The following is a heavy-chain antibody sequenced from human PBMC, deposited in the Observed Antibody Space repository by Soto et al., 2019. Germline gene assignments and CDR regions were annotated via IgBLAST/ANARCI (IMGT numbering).Heavy chain of an antibody. D-gene: IGHD2-2*02. CDR2: ISYDGSNK. V-gene: IGHV3-30-3*01. CDR1: GFTFSSYA. J-gene: IGHJ4*02. Sequence: VGSLRLSCAASGFTFSSYAMHWVRQAPGKGLEWVAVISYDGSNKYYADSVKGRFTISRDNSKNTLYLQMNSLRAEDTAVYYCARDIVVVPAAILWLYYFDYWGQGTLVTVSS. CDR3: ARDIVVVPAAILWLYYFDY.